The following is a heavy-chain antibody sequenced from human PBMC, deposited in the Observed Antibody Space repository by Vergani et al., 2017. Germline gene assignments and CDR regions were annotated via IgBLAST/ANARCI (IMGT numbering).Heavy chain of an antibody. J-gene: IGHJ6*02. V-gene: IGHV1-69*09. D-gene: IGHD4-11*01. CDR1: GGTFSSYA. Sequence: VQLVQSGAEVKKPGSSVKVSCKASGGTFSSYAISWVRQAPGQGLEWMGRIIPILGIANYAQKFQGRVTITADKSTSTAYMELSSLRSEDTAVYYCATTVTYTVTTWGXYNVWGQGTTVTVSS. CDR3: ATTVTYTVTTWGXYNV. CDR2: IIPILGIA.